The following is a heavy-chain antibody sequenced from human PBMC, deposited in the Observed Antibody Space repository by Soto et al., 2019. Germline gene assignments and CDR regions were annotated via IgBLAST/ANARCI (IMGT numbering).Heavy chain of an antibody. CDR1: GYTLTELS. Sequence: GASVKVSCKVSGYTLTELSMHWVRQAPGKGLEWMGGFDPENGETIYAQRFQGRVTMTEDTSTDTAYMELSSLRSEDTAVYYCATISGDYFDYWGQGTLVTVSS. V-gene: IGHV1-24*01. CDR3: ATISGDYFDY. D-gene: IGHD2-15*01. J-gene: IGHJ4*02. CDR2: FDPENGET.